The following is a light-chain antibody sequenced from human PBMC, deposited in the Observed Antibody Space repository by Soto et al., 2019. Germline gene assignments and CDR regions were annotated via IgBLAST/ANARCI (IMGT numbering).Light chain of an antibody. CDR3: QSFDGTLSGSVV. CDR1: SSNIGAGYD. V-gene: IGLV1-40*01. J-gene: IGLJ2*01. Sequence: QSVLTQPPSVSGAPGQRVTIFCTGSSSNIGAGYDVHWYQQLPGTAPKLLIYDYNIRPSGVPDRFSGSKSGSSASLAITGLQAEDEADYYCQSFDGTLSGSVVFGGGTKVTVL. CDR2: DYN.